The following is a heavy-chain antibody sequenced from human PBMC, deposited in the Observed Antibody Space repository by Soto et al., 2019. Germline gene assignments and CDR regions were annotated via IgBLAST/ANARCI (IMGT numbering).Heavy chain of an antibody. D-gene: IGHD1-26*01. V-gene: IGHV1-69*13. Sequence: WASVKVSCKASGGTFSSYAISWVRQAPGQGLEWMGGIIPIFGTANYAQKFQGRVTITADESTSTAYMELSSLRSEDTAVYYCASSLYDGSYYYYFDYWGQGTLVTVSS. CDR3: ASSLYDGSYYYYFDY. CDR1: GGTFSSYA. CDR2: IIPIFGTA. J-gene: IGHJ4*02.